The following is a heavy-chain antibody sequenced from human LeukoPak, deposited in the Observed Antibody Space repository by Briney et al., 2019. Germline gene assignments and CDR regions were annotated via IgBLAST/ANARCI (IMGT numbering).Heavy chain of an antibody. D-gene: IGHD3-22*01. Sequence: SETLSLTCTVSGGSISSSNYYWGWIRQPPGKGLEWIGSIYYSGSTYYNPSLRSRVTTSVDTSKNQFSLKLSSVTAADTAVYYCAKSTYYYDTFVNAFDLWGQGTVVTVSS. CDR3: AKSTYYYDTFVNAFDL. J-gene: IGHJ3*01. V-gene: IGHV4-39*07. CDR2: IYYSGST. CDR1: GGSISSSNYY.